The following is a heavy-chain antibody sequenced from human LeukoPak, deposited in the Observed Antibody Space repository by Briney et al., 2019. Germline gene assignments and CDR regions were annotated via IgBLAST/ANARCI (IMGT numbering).Heavy chain of an antibody. CDR1: GGSITSDTYY. CDR2: ILHSGSS. J-gene: IGHJ4*02. D-gene: IGHD3-3*01. V-gene: IGHV4-30-2*01. CDR3: AKTRNFWSAYFDY. Sequence: SETLSLTCGVSGGSITSDTYYWSWIRQPPGKGLEWIGYILHSGSSYYNPSLNSRVTISIDTSKNQFSLKLNSVTAADTAVYYCAKTRNFWSAYFDYWGQGTLVIVSS.